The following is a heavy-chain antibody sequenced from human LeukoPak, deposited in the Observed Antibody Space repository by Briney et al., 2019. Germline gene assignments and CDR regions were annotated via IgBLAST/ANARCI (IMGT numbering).Heavy chain of an antibody. CDR2: IYYSGST. CDR3: ARHGSDYRAYFDY. V-gene: IGHV4-39*01. D-gene: IGHD4/OR15-4a*01. CDR1: GGSISSSSYY. Sequence: SETLSLTCTVSGGSISSSSYYWGWIRPPPGKGLEWIGSIYYSGSTYYNPSLKSRVTISVDTSKNQFSLKLSSVTAADTAVYYCARHGSDYRAYFDYWGQGTLVTVSS. J-gene: IGHJ4*02.